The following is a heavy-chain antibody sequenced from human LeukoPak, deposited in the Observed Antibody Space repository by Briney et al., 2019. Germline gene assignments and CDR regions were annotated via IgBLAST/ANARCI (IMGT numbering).Heavy chain of an antibody. Sequence: GGSLRLSCAASGFTFSSYAMSWVRQAPGKGLEWDSGISSSGDSTYYADSVKGRFTISRDTSKNALYLQMNSLRAEDTAVYYCAKGRHGYIFYFDYWGQGTVVTVSS. CDR3: AKGRHGYIFYFDY. D-gene: IGHD5-18*01. V-gene: IGHV3-23*01. CDR1: GFTFSSYA. J-gene: IGHJ4*02. CDR2: ISSSGDST.